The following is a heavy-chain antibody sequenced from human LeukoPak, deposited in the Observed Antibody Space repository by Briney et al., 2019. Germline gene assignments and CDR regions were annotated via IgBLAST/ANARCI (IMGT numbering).Heavy chain of an antibody. Sequence: SETLSLTCTVSGGSISSYYWSWIRQPPGKGLEWIGYIYYSGSTNYNPSLKSRVTISVDTSKNQFSLKLSSVTAADTAVYYCARDLGSPAHIDYWGQGTLVTVSS. CDR3: ARDLGSPAHIDY. D-gene: IGHD6-13*01. V-gene: IGHV4-59*12. CDR1: GGSISSYY. CDR2: IYYSGST. J-gene: IGHJ4*02.